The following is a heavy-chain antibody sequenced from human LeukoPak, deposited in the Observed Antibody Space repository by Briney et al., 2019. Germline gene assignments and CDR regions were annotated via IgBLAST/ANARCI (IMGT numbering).Heavy chain of an antibody. CDR1: GGSISSSSYY. Sequence: ASETLSLTCPVSGGSISSSSYYWGWIRQPPGKGLGWIGSIYYSGITYYNPSLKSRVTISVDTSKNQFSLKLSSVTAADTAVYYCARQVAAAKYYFDYWGQGTLVTVSS. D-gene: IGHD6-13*01. J-gene: IGHJ4*02. CDR3: ARQVAAAKYYFDY. CDR2: IYYSGIT. V-gene: IGHV4-39*01.